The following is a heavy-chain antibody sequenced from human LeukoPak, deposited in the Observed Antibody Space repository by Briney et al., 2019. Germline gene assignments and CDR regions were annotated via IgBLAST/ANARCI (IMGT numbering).Heavy chain of an antibody. CDR1: GFIFSRYR. J-gene: IGHJ4*02. Sequence: KPGGSLRLSCAADGFIFSRYRLNCVRQAPGEGLEWVSSINSSSSYIYYADSVKGRFTISRDKAKNSLYLKMNRLRAEDTTVHYCASDDGGYDWDLNYWGQGTLVTVSS. CDR2: INSSSSYI. D-gene: IGHD5-12*01. V-gene: IGHV3-21*01. CDR3: ASDDGGYDWDLNY.